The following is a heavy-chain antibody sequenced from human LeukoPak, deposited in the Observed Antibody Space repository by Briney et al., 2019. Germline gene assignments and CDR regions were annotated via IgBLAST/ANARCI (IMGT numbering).Heavy chain of an antibody. CDR2: INPNSGGT. CDR1: GYTFTGYY. Sequence: ASVKVSCKASGYTFTGYYMHWVRQAPGQGLEWMGWINPNSGGTNYAQKFQGRVTMTRDTSISTAYMELSRLRSDDTAVYYCARVVVVPAAMGYYYGMDVWGQGTTVTVSS. D-gene: IGHD2-2*01. CDR3: ARVVVVPAAMGYYYGMDV. V-gene: IGHV1-2*02. J-gene: IGHJ6*02.